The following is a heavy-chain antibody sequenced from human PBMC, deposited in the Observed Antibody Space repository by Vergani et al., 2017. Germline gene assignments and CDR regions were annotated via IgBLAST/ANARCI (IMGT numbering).Heavy chain of an antibody. Sequence: VQLVESGGGVVQPGGSLRLSCAASGFTFSSYSMNWVRQAPGKGLEWVSSISSSSSYIYYADSVKGRFTISRDNAKNSLYLQMNSLRAEDTAVYYCARWGSTVTTAFDYWGQGTLVTVSS. J-gene: IGHJ4*02. D-gene: IGHD4-11*01. V-gene: IGHV3-21*01. CDR2: ISSSSSYI. CDR1: GFTFSSYS. CDR3: ARWGSTVTTAFDY.